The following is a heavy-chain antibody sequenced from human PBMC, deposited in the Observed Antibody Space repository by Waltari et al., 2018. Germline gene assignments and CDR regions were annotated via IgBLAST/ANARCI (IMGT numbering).Heavy chain of an antibody. D-gene: IGHD3-22*01. J-gene: IGHJ4*02. CDR2: ISGSGGST. CDR3: AKGDYYDSSIAGY. Sequence: EVQLLESGGGLVQPGGSLRLSCAASGFTFSSYAMSWVRQAPGKGLEWVSAISGSGGSTYDADSVKGRFTISRDNSKNTLDLQMNSLRAEDTAVYYCAKGDYYDSSIAGYWGQGTLVTVSS. V-gene: IGHV3-23*01. CDR1: GFTFSSYA.